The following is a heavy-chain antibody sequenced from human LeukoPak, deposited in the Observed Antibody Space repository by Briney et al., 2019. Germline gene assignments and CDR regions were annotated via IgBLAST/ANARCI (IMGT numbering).Heavy chain of an antibody. D-gene: IGHD3-22*01. Sequence: SETLSLTCTVSGGSISSNSDYWAWIRQPPGNGLEWIGTMYYSGSTNYNPSLKSRVTISVDTSKNQFSLKLSSVTAADTAVYYCARGGRYSSGYYYYLDYWGQGTLVTVSS. J-gene: IGHJ4*02. CDR1: GGSISSNSDY. CDR2: MYYSGST. V-gene: IGHV4-39*07. CDR3: ARGGRYSSGYYYYLDY.